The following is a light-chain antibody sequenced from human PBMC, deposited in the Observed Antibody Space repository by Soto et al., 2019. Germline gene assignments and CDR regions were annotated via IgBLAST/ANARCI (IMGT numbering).Light chain of an antibody. CDR3: QPYGSSPAT. Sequence: EIVLTQSPGTLSLSPGERATLSCRASQSLSGSHLAWYQQQPGQAPGLLMYGASNRATGLPDRFSGSGSGTDFTLSSSRVEPEDFDVYFCQPYGSSPATFGPGTKVDI. J-gene: IGKJ3*01. V-gene: IGKV3-20*01. CDR1: QSLSGSH. CDR2: GAS.